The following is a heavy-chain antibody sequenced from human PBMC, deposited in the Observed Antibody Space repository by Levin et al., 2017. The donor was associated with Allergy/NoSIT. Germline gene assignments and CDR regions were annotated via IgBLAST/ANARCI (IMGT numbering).Heavy chain of an antibody. CDR1: EFTVNNAW. CDR3: TTYSHDSNNIYYFDY. D-gene: IGHD4-11*01. V-gene: IGHV3-15*04. J-gene: IGHJ4*02. Sequence: GGSLRLSCAASEFTVNNAWMSWVRQAPGKGLEWVGRIESKTDGGTIDYAAPVKDRFTISRDDSKTTLYLQMNSLKTEDTAVYYCTTYSHDSNNIYYFDYWGQGTLVTVSS. CDR2: IESKTDGGTI.